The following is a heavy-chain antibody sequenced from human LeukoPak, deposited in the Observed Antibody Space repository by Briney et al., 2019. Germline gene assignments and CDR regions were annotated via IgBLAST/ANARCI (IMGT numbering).Heavy chain of an antibody. CDR1: GGTFSSYA. V-gene: IGHV1-69*13. Sequence: SVKVSCKASGGTFSSYAISWARQAPGQGLEWMGGIIPIFGTANYAQKSQGRVTITADESTSTAYMELSSLRSEDTAVYYCARGVVPYSSGWDDYYYYGMDVWGQGTTVTVSS. D-gene: IGHD6-19*01. J-gene: IGHJ6*02. CDR3: ARGVVPYSSGWDDYYYYGMDV. CDR2: IIPIFGTA.